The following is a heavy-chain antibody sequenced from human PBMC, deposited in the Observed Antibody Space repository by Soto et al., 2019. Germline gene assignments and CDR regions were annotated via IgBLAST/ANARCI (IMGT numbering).Heavy chain of an antibody. CDR3: ARHRGRDGYNLRYYGMDV. CDR1: GGSISSYY. J-gene: IGHJ6*02. Sequence: QVQLQESGPGLVKPSETLSLTCTVSGGSISSYYWSWIRQPPGKGLEWIGYIYYSGSTNYNPSLKRRVTISVDTSKNQFSLKLSAVTAADTAVYYCARHRGRDGYNLRYYGMDVWGQGTTVTVSS. V-gene: IGHV4-59*08. CDR2: IYYSGST. D-gene: IGHD5-12*01.